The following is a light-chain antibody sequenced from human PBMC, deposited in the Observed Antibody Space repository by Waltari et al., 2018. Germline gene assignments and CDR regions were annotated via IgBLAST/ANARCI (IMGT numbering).Light chain of an antibody. CDR1: CSNVGQNF. V-gene: IGLV1-51*02. CDR3: ETWDSSLSAVV. Sequence: QSVLTQPPSVSAAPGPKVIISCSGSCSNVGQNFVSWYQQLPRTAPQLLIYENNERPSGIPDRFSGSKSGTSATLDITGLQTGDEADYYCETWDSSLSAVVFGGGTKLTVL. J-gene: IGLJ2*01. CDR2: ENN.